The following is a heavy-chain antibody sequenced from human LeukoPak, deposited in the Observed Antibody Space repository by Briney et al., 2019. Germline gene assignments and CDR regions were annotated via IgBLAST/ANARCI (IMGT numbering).Heavy chain of an antibody. CDR1: GYTFTSYG. CDR2: ISAYNGNT. V-gene: IGHV1-18*01. CDR3: ARGGKPYYYDSSYLYYFDY. D-gene: IGHD3-22*01. Sequence: ASVKVSCKASGYTFTSYGISWVRQAPGQGLEWMGWISAYNGNTNYAQKLQGRVTMTTDTSTSTAYMELRSLRSDDTAVYYCARGGKPYYYDSSYLYYFDYWGQGTLVTVSS. J-gene: IGHJ4*02.